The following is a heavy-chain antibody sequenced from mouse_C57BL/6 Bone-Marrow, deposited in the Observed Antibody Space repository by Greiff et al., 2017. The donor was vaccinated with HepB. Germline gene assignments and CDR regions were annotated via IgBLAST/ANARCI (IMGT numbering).Heavy chain of an antibody. J-gene: IGHJ2*01. CDR2: INPGSGGT. V-gene: IGHV1-54*01. CDR1: GYAFTNYL. Sequence: VQLQQSGAELVRPGTSVKVSCKASGYAFTNYLIEWVKQRPGQGLEWIGVINPGSGGTNYNEKFKGKATLTADKSSSTAYMQLSSLTSEDSAVYFCASRYYYGSSYKDFDYWGQGTTLTVSS. D-gene: IGHD1-1*01. CDR3: ASRYYYGSSYKDFDY.